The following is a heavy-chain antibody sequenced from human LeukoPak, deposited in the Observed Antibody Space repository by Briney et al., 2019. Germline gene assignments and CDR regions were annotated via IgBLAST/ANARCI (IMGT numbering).Heavy chain of an antibody. D-gene: IGHD3-22*01. CDR1: GGSISSGRYY. V-gene: IGHV4-61*02. CDR3: ARRVSTMIVVVIGVFDY. CDR2: IYTSGSI. J-gene: IGHJ4*02. Sequence: SETLSLTCTVSGGSISSGRYYWSWIRQPAGKGLEWIGRIYTSGSINYNSSLKSRVTISLDTSKNQFSLKLSSVTAADTAVYYCARRVSTMIVVVIGVFDYWGQGTLVTVSS.